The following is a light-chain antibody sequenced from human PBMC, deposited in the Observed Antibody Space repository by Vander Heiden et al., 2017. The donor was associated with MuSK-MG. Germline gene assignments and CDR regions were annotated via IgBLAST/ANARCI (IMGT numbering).Light chain of an antibody. V-gene: IGLV2-14*03. Sequence: QSALTQPASVSGSPGQSITISCTGTNSDIGAHDYVPWYQQQPGRAPKLLIYEAFYRTSGISGRFSGSKSVNTASLTISGLQPEDEATYYCASYSLDTTLVFGGGTEVTVL. CDR1: NSDIGAHDY. J-gene: IGLJ2*01. CDR2: EAF. CDR3: ASYSLDTTLV.